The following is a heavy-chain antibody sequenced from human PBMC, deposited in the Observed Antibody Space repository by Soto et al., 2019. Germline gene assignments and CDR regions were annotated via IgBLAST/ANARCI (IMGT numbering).Heavy chain of an antibody. CDR1: GGSISSSDYY. CDR3: VRSYGLGSPKWFDP. Sequence: SETLSLTCTVSGGSISSSDYYWGWIRQPPGKGLEWIGSIYYSGKTLYNPSLQSRVTISVDTSKNQFTLNLRSLTAADTAVYYCVRSYGLGSPKWFDPWGQGTLVTVSS. D-gene: IGHD3-10*01. V-gene: IGHV4-39*01. CDR2: IYYSGKT. J-gene: IGHJ5*02.